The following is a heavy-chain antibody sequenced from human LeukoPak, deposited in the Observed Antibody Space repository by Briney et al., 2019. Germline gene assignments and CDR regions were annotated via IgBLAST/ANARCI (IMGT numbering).Heavy chain of an antibody. Sequence: SETLSLACTVSGGSISSYYWSWIRQPAGKGLEWIGRIYTSGSTNYNPSLKSRVTMSVDTSKNQFSLKLSSVTAADTAVYYCAREMGITIFGVVILYYFDYWGQGTLVTVSS. CDR3: AREMGITIFGVVILYYFDY. V-gene: IGHV4-4*07. CDR1: GGSISSYY. J-gene: IGHJ4*02. CDR2: IYTSGST. D-gene: IGHD3-3*01.